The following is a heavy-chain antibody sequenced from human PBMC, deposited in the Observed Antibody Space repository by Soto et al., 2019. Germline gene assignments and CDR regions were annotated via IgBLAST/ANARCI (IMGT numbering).Heavy chain of an antibody. CDR2: FDPEDGET. J-gene: IGHJ5*02. Sequence: VASVKVSCKVSGYTLTELSMHWVRQAPGKGLEWMGGFDPEDGETIYAQKFQGRVTMTEDTSTDTAYMELSSLRSEDTAVYYCATWPTTFGWWFDPWGQGTLVTVPS. V-gene: IGHV1-24*01. D-gene: IGHD3-10*02. CDR3: ATWPTTFGWWFDP. CDR1: GYTLTELS.